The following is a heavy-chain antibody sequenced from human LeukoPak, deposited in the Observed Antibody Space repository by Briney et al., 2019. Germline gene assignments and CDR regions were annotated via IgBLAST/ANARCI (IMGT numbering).Heavy chain of an antibody. V-gene: IGHV3-30*02. CDR3: AKGTGYSSSSGAGFDY. Sequence: GGSLRLSCAASGFTFSSYGMHWVRQAPGKGLEWVAFIRYDGSNKYYADSVKGRFTISRDNSKNTLYLQMNSLRAEDTAVYYCAKGTGYSSSSGAGFDYWGQGTLVTVSS. J-gene: IGHJ4*02. CDR1: GFTFSSYG. D-gene: IGHD6-6*01. CDR2: IRYDGSNK.